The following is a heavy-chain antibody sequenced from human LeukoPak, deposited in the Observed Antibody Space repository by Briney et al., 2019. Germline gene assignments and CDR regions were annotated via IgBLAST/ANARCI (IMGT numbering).Heavy chain of an antibody. J-gene: IGHJ4*02. CDR3: VKGGTYTGQNFDC. D-gene: IGHD2-2*02. CDR1: GFTFSGCA. Sequence: GGSLRLSCSASGFTFSGCAMHWVRQAPGKGLAYVSSISTNGGNTYYADSVKGRFTISRDNSKNTLYLQMSSLRAEDTAVYFCVKGGTYTGQNFDCWGQGTLVTVSS. V-gene: IGHV3-64D*09. CDR2: ISTNGGNT.